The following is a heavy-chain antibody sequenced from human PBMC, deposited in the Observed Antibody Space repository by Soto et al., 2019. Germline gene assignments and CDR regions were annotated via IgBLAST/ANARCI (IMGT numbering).Heavy chain of an antibody. D-gene: IGHD3-16*01. CDR2: IIPIFGTA. CDR1: GGTFSSYA. Sequence: AASVKVSCKASGGTFSSYAISWVRQAPGQGLEWMGGIIPIFGTANYAQKFQGRVTITADESTSTAYMELSSLRSEDTAVYYCARVPTFGTPLAPNWFDPWGQGTLVTVSS. V-gene: IGHV1-69*13. J-gene: IGHJ5*02. CDR3: ARVPTFGTPLAPNWFDP.